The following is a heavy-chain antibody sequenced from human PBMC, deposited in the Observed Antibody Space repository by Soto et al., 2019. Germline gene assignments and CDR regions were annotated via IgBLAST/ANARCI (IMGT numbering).Heavy chain of an antibody. CDR3: AKDYGSGYSLLAFDI. D-gene: IGHD3-22*01. CDR2: ISWNSGSI. CDR1: GFTFDDYA. J-gene: IGHJ3*02. V-gene: IGHV3-9*01. Sequence: EVQLVESGGGLVQPGRSLRLSCAASGFTFDDYAMHWVRQAPGKGLEWVSGISWNSGSIGYADSVKGRFTISRDNAKNSLYLHMISLRAEDTALYYCAKDYGSGYSLLAFDIWGQGTMVTVSS.